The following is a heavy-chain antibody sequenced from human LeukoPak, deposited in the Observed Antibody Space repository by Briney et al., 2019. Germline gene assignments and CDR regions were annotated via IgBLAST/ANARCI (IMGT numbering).Heavy chain of an antibody. Sequence: GGSLRLSCAASGFTFSSYAMSWVRQAPGKGLEWVSAISVSGGSTYYADSVKGRFTISRDNSKDTLYLQMNSLRAEDTAVYYCAKRIAVAGPYFDYWGQGTLVTVSS. CDR3: AKRIAVAGPYFDY. D-gene: IGHD6-19*01. CDR1: GFTFSSYA. V-gene: IGHV3-23*01. CDR2: ISVSGGST. J-gene: IGHJ4*02.